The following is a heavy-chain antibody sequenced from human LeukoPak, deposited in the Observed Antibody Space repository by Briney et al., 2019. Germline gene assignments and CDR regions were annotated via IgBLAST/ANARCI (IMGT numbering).Heavy chain of an antibody. CDR3: ARDRGSGSGYYYGMDV. J-gene: IGHJ6*02. V-gene: IGHV4-59*01. CDR2: IYYSGST. CDR1: GVSISSYY. D-gene: IGHD3-10*01. Sequence: PSETLSLTCTVSGVSISSYYWSWIRQPPGKGLEWIGYIYYSGSTNYNPSLKSRVTISVDTSKNQFSLKLSSVTAADTAVYYCARDRGSGSGYYYGMDVWGQGTTVTVSS.